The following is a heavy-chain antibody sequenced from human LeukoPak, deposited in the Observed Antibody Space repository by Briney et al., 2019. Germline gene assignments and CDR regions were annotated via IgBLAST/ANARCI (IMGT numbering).Heavy chain of an antibody. CDR3: ASGEMATITSIDY. CDR2: IYYSGST. J-gene: IGHJ4*02. CDR1: GGSISSYY. V-gene: IGHV4-59*01. Sequence: PSETLSLTCTVSGGSISSYYWSWIRQPPGKGLEWIGYIYYSGSTNYNPSLKSRVTISVDTSKNQFSLKLSSVTVADTAVYYCASGEMATITSIDYWGQGTLVTVSS. D-gene: IGHD5-24*01.